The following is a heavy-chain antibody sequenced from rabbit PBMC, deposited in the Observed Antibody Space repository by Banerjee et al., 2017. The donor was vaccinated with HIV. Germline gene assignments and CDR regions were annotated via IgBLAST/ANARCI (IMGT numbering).Heavy chain of an antibody. CDR3: ARHVHFVGSDL. V-gene: IGHV1S40*01. J-gene: IGHJ3*01. CDR1: GFSFSNKYV. D-gene: IGHD3-1*01. CDR2: INTSSGNT. Sequence: QSLEESGGDLVKPEGSLTLTCTASGFSFSNKYVMCWVRQAPGKGLEWIACINTSSGNTVYANWAKGPFTISKTSWTTVTLQMTSLTAADTATYFCARHVHFVGSDLWGQGTLVTVS.